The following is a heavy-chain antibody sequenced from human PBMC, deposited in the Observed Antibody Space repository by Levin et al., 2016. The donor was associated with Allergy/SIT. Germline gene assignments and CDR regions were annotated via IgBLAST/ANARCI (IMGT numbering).Heavy chain of an antibody. CDR2: ISGYNGNT. D-gene: IGHD2-2*01. V-gene: IGHV1-18*04. J-gene: IGHJ6*02. Sequence: ASVKVSCKASGYTLTNYGINWVRQAPGQGLEWMGWISGYNGNTNYAQKFKGRVTMTTDTSTSTAYMELRSLRSDDTAVYYCATSDIVVVPAAMDPVTAYYYYNMDVWGQGTTVTVSS. CDR1: GYTLTNYG. CDR3: ATSDIVVVPAAMDPVTAYYYYNMDV.